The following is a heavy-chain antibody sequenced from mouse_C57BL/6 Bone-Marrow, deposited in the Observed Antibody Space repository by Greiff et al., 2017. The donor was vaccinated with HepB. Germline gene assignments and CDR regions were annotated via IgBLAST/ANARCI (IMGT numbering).Heavy chain of an antibody. CDR3: ASPTTVVAPTRYFDV. CDR2: IDPSDSYT. J-gene: IGHJ1*03. D-gene: IGHD1-1*01. CDR1: GYTFTSYW. Sequence: QVQLQQPGAELVRPGTSVKLSCKASGYTFTSYWMHWVKQRPGQGLEWIGVIDPSDSYTNYNQKFKGKATLTVDTSSSTAYMQLSSLTSEDSAVYYCASPTTVVAPTRYFDVGGTGTTVTVSS. V-gene: IGHV1-59*01.